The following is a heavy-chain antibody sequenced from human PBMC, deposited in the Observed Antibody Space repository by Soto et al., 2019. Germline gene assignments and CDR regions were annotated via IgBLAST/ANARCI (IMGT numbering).Heavy chain of an antibody. D-gene: IGHD6-13*01. CDR2: ISPLFSTT. J-gene: IGHJ4*02. Sequence: QVQPVQSGAEVKEPGSSVKVSFKASGDLFNNHAFNWVRQAPGQGLQWMGRISPLFSTTNHAQKFQGRVTIGADELTTIVYLEVNNLESDDTAMYYCAASSAIAAAGCFKFWGQGTLVTVSP. V-gene: IGHV1-69*01. CDR1: GDLFNNHA. CDR3: AASSAIAAAGCFKF.